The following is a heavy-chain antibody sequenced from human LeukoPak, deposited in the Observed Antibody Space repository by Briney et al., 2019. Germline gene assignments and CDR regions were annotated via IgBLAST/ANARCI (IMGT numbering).Heavy chain of an antibody. V-gene: IGHV1-2*02. CDR2: INPNSGGT. D-gene: IGHD3-22*01. J-gene: IGHJ6*03. Sequence: ASVKVSCKASGYTFTGYYMHWVRQAPGQGLEWMGWINPNSGGTNYAQKFQGRVTMTRDTSISTAYMELSRLRSEDTAVYYCARDPGYYDSSGYGLHYYYYYMDVWGKGTTVTVSS. CDR3: ARDPGYYDSSGYGLHYYYYYMDV. CDR1: GYTFTGYY.